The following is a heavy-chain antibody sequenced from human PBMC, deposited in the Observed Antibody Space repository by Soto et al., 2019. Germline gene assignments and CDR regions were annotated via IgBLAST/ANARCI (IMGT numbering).Heavy chain of an antibody. CDR3: ARWSYLDY. V-gene: IGHV3-23*01. J-gene: IGHJ4*02. D-gene: IGHD3-3*01. CDR1: GFSFGSYA. CDR2: ISGSDGKT. Sequence: PVGSHRLSSVASGFSFGSYAVTWVRKTPGKGLEWVSTISGSDGKTFYADAVKGRFSISRDISQSTLYLQMNSLRADDTAIYYCARWSYLDYWGQGTRVTVSA.